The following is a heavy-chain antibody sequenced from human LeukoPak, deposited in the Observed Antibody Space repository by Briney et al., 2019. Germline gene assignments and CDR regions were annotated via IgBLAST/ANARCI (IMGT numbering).Heavy chain of an antibody. Sequence: GGSLRLSCAASGFTFSSYSMNWVRQAPGKGLEWVSSISSSSSYIYYADSVKGRFTISRDNAKNSLYLQMNSLRAEDTAVYYCARDPTPRYCSGGSCYTHYGMDVWGQGTTVTVSS. J-gene: IGHJ6*02. CDR3: ARDPTPRYCSGGSCYTHYGMDV. D-gene: IGHD2-15*01. CDR1: GFTFSSYS. CDR2: ISSSSSYI. V-gene: IGHV3-21*01.